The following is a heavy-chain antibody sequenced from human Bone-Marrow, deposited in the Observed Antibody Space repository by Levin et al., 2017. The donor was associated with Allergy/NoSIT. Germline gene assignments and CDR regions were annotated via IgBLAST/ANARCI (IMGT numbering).Heavy chain of an antibody. J-gene: IGHJ6*02. CDR3: ARDRSVRKYYYYGMDV. CDR1: GGSISSGGYY. D-gene: IGHD5/OR15-5a*01. V-gene: IGHV4-31*03. CDR2: IYYSGST. Sequence: SETLSLTCTVSGGSISSGGYYWSWIRQHPGKGLEWIGYIYYSGSTYYNPSLKSRVTISVDTSKNQFSLKLSSVTAADTAVYYCARDRSVRKYYYYGMDVWGQGTTVTVSS.